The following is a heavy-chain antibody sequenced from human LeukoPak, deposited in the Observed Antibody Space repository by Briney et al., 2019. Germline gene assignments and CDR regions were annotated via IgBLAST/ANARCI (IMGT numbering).Heavy chain of an antibody. D-gene: IGHD3-16*02. CDR3: ARVIGGSHLDY. CDR2: IYHSGST. J-gene: IGHJ4*02. Sequence: SETLSLTCTVSGGSISSYYWSWIRQPPGKGLEWIGSIYHSGSTYYNPSLKSRVTISVDTSKNQFSLKLSSVTAADTAVYYCARVIGGSHLDYWGQGTLVTVSS. CDR1: GGSISSYY. V-gene: IGHV4-38-2*02.